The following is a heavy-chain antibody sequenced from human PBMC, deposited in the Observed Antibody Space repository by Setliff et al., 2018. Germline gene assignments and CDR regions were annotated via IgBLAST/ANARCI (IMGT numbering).Heavy chain of an antibody. CDR3: ATFDQITMIVVGASTGFDY. CDR2: INPNSGGT. D-gene: IGHD3-22*01. J-gene: IGHJ4*02. V-gene: IGHV1-2*02. Sequence: ASVKVSCKASGYTFTSYGISWVRQATGQGLEWMGWINPNSGGTNYAQKFQGRVTMTRDTSISTAYMELSSLRSEDTAVYYCATFDQITMIVVGASTGFDYWGQGTLVTVSS. CDR1: GYTFTSYG.